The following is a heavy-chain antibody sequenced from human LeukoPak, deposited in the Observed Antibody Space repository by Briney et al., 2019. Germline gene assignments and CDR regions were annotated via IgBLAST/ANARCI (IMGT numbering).Heavy chain of an antibody. CDR1: GFTFSSYS. J-gene: IGHJ6*03. V-gene: IGHV3-21*01. CDR3: ARDRSNYYGRSYYMDV. D-gene: IGHD3-10*01. CDR2: ISSSSSYI. Sequence: GGSLRLSCAASGFTFSSYSMNWVRQAPGKGLEWVSSISSSSSYIYYADSVKGRFTISRDNAKNSLYLQMNRLRAEDMAVYYCARDRSNYYGRSYYMDVWGKGTTVTVSS.